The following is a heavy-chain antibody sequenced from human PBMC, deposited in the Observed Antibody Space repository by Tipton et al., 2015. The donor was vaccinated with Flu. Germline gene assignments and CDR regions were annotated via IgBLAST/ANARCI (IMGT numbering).Heavy chain of an antibody. CDR3: ARRYCSGGSCVTGWFDP. J-gene: IGHJ5*02. D-gene: IGHD2-15*01. Sequence: TLSLTCAVSGYSISSGYYWGWIRQPPGKGLEWIRSIYHSGSTYYNPSLKSRVTISVDTSKNQFSLKLSSVTAADTAVYYCARRYCSGGSCVTGWFDPWGQGTLVTVSS. V-gene: IGHV4-38-2*01. CDR1: GYSISSGYY. CDR2: IYHSGST.